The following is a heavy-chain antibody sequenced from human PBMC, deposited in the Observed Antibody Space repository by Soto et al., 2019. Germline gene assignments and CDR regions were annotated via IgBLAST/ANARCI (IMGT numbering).Heavy chain of an antibody. D-gene: IGHD3-9*01. CDR1: GGSISSGGHY. CDR3: ARSEFVLRYFDWSP. CDR2: ICYSGST. V-gene: IGHV4-31*03. Sequence: SETLSLTCTVSGGSISSGGHYWNWIRQHPGKGLEWIGYICYSGSTYYNPSLKSRVTISVDTSRNQFSLKLSSVTAADTAVYYCARSEFVLRYFDWSPWGQGTLVTVSS. J-gene: IGHJ5*02.